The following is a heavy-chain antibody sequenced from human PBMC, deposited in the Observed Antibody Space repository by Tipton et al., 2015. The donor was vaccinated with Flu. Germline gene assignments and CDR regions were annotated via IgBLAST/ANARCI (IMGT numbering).Heavy chain of an antibody. D-gene: IGHD3-10*02. CDR1: DDSIGSRYY. CDR3: ARHTGDSVRGVIDY. Sequence: TLSLTCSVSDDSIGSRYYWGWIRQPPGQGLEWIGNIHRTGSTYYNPSLESRLTISVDTSKNQFSLRLSSVTAADTAVYYCARHTGDSVRGVIDYWGQGTLVTVSS. CDR2: IHRTGST. V-gene: IGHV4-38-2*01. J-gene: IGHJ4*02.